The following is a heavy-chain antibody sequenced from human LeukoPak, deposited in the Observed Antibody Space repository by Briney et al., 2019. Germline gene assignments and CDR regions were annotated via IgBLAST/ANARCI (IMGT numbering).Heavy chain of an antibody. CDR3: VRLPTHCSSTSCGYYYYMDV. V-gene: IGHV4-38-2*01. Sequence: SETLSLTCAVSRHAISTGYYWGWVRQPPGKGLEWIGSVYHTGSTCYKPSLKSRVTVSVDKSKNHFYLKLSSVTAADTAVYYCVRLPTHCSSTSCGYYYYMDVWGKGTTVTVSS. J-gene: IGHJ6*03. CDR2: VYHTGST. D-gene: IGHD2-2*01. CDR1: RHAISTGYY.